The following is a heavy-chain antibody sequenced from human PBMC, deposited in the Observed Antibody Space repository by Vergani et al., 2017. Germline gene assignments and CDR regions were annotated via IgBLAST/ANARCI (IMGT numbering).Heavy chain of an antibody. J-gene: IGHJ4*02. D-gene: IGHD3-22*01. CDR3: ARDLQPGPYYYDSSGFDY. CDR1: GFTFSSYG. Sequence: QVQLVESGGGVVQPGRSLRLSCAASGFTFSSYGMHWVRQAPGKGLEWVAVIWYDGSNKYYADSVKGRFTISRDNSKKTLYLQMNSLRAEDTAVYYCARDLQPGPYYYDSSGFDYWGQGTLVTVSS. V-gene: IGHV3-33*01. CDR2: IWYDGSNK.